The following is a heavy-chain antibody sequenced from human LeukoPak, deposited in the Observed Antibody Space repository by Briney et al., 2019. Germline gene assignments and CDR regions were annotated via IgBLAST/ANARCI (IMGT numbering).Heavy chain of an antibody. Sequence: GASVTVSCKASGYTFTGYYIHWVRQAPGQGLEWMGWINPNSGGTNYAQKFQGRVTMTRDTSINTAYMELSRLISDDTAVYYCARSSSRGFSGGQFHFDWFDPWGQGTLVTVSS. CDR1: GYTFTGYY. V-gene: IGHV1-2*02. J-gene: IGHJ5*02. CDR2: INPNSGGT. CDR3: ARSSSRGFSGGQFHFDWFDP. D-gene: IGHD2-15*01.